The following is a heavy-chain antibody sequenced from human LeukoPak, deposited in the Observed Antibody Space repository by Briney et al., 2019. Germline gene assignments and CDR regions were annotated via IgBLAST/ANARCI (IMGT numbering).Heavy chain of an antibody. Sequence: QTGGSLRLSCAASGFTFSNYNMKWVRQAPGKGLEWVSYISRSSSTIYYADSVKGRFTISRDNAKNSLYLQMNSLRAEDTAVYYCAREDIVVVEAATGGFQHWGQGTLVTVSS. D-gene: IGHD2-15*01. J-gene: IGHJ1*01. CDR3: AREDIVVVEAATGGFQH. CDR2: ISRSSSTI. V-gene: IGHV3-48*04. CDR1: GFTFSNYN.